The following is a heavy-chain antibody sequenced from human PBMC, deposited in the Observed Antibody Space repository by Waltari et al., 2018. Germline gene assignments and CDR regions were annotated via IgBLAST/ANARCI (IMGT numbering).Heavy chain of an antibody. V-gene: IGHV1-2*02. CDR2: INPNSGGT. Sequence: QVQLVQSGAEVKKPGASVKVSCKASGYTFTGYYIHWVRQAPGQGLEWMGWINPNSGGTNYAQKFQGRVTMTRDTSISTAYMELSRLRSDDTAVYYCARDPNYYGSGKDAFDIWGQGTMVTVSS. CDR3: ARDPNYYGSGKDAFDI. J-gene: IGHJ3*02. CDR1: GYTFTGYY. D-gene: IGHD3-10*01.